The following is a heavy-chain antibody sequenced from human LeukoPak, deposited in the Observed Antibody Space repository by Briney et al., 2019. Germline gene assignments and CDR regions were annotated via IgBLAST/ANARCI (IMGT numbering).Heavy chain of an antibody. V-gene: IGHV4-38-2*02. CDR2: IYHSGST. CDR1: GHSISSGYY. J-gene: IGHJ4*02. CDR3: ARDSSSWYSPRFDY. D-gene: IGHD6-13*01. Sequence: PSETLSLTCTVSGHSISSGYYWGWIRQPPGKGLEWIGSIYHSGSTYYNPSLKSRVTISVDTSKNQFSLKLSSVTAADTAVYYCARDSSSWYSPRFDYWGQGTLVTVSS.